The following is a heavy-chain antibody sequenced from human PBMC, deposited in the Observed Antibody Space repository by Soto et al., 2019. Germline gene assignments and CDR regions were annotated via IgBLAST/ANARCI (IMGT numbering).Heavy chain of an antibody. V-gene: IGHV3-23*01. CDR3: AKSKVGSPLDYYGMDV. J-gene: IGHJ6*02. CDR1: GFTFSSYA. CDR2: ISGSGGST. D-gene: IGHD3-10*01. Sequence: GGSLRLSCAASGFTFSSYAMSWVRQAPGKGLEWVSAISGSGGSTYYADSVKGRFTISRDNSKNTLYLQMNSLRAEDTAVYYCAKSKVGSPLDYYGMDVWGQGTTVTVSS.